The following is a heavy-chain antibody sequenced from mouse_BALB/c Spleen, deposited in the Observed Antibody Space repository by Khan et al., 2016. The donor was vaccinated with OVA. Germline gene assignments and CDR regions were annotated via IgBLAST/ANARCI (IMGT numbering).Heavy chain of an antibody. CDR1: GYSITSDYA. J-gene: IGHJ2*01. V-gene: IGHV3-2*02. Sequence: EVQLQESGPGLVKPSQSLSLTCTVTGYSITSDYAWNWIRQFPGNKLEWMGYISYSGNTKYNPSLKSRISITRETSENHFFLQLNTVTIEDTATVFRARIYGEDFDYWGQGTTLTVSS. CDR2: ISYSGNT. D-gene: IGHD1-1*01. CDR3: ARIYGEDFDY.